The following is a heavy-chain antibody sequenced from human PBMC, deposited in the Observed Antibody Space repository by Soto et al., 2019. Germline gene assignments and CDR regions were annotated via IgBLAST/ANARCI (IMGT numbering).Heavy chain of an antibody. CDR3: ASSYSSGYRAFDY. D-gene: IGHD3-10*01. V-gene: IGHV1-69*02. CDR2: VNPIVSMS. J-gene: IGHJ4*02. Sequence: QVQLVQSGAEVKRPGSSVKVSCKASGDTFNFYSINWVRQAPGLGLEWMGRVNPIVSMSNYAQKFQGRVTMTADKSTSTDYMKLSSLTSQDTAIYYCASSYSSGYRAFDYWGQGALVTVSS. CDR1: GDTFNFYS.